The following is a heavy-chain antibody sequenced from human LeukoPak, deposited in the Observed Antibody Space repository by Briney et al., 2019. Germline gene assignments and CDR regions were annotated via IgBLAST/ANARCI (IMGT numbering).Heavy chain of an antibody. J-gene: IGHJ4*02. V-gene: IGHV1-69*04. CDR2: IIPILGIA. D-gene: IGHD3-22*01. CDR1: GGTFSSYA. CDR3: ARETRAYYYDSSGYYPFDY. Sequence: SVKVSCKASGGTFSSYATSWVRQAPGQGLEWMGRIIPILGIANYAQKFQGRVTITADKSTSTTYMELSSLRSEDTAVYYCARETRAYYYDSSGYYPFDYWGQGTLVTVSS.